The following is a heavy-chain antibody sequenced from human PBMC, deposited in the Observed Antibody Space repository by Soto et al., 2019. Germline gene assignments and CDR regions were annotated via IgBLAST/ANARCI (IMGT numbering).Heavy chain of an antibody. V-gene: IGHV1-69*01. CDR2: IIPIFGTT. J-gene: IGHJ6*02. CDR3: ARLHSHGTYGMDV. Sequence: QMHLVQSGAEVQKPGSSVKVSCKASGGSFTYTLSWVRQAPGQGLEWMGGIIPIFGTTNYAQKFQDRVTITADESTKTAYMELNPLTSEDTAVYYCARLHSHGTYGMDVWGQGTTVTVSS. CDR1: GGSFTYT. D-gene: IGHD5-18*01.